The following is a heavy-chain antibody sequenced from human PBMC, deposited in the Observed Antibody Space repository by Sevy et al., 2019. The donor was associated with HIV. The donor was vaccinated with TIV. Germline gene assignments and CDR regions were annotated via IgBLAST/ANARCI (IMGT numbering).Heavy chain of an antibody. CDR3: AREGQWFGERGYYYYGMDV. J-gene: IGHJ6*02. V-gene: IGHV3-13*01. CDR2: IGTAGDT. CDR1: GFSFSSYD. Sequence: GGSLRLSCAASGFSFSSYDMHWVCQATGKGLEWVSAIGTAGDTYYPGSVKGRFTISRENAKNSLYLQMNSLRAGDTAVYYCAREGQWFGERGYYYYGMDVWGQGTTVTVSS. D-gene: IGHD3-10*01.